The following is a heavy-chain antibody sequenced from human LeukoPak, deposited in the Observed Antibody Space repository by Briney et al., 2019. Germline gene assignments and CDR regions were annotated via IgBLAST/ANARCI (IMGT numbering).Heavy chain of an antibody. V-gene: IGHV6-1*01. J-gene: IGHJ4*02. CDR1: GDSVSTNSAA. D-gene: IGHD5-24*01. CDR2: TYYLSKWYN. CDR3: ARWQHGPRYFDY. Sequence: SQTLSLTCAISGDSVSTNSAAWNWMRQSPSRGLGWLGRTYYLSKWYNEYATSVKSRITINPDTSRNHVSLQLNSVSPEDTAVYYCARWQHGPRYFDYWGQGTLVSVSS.